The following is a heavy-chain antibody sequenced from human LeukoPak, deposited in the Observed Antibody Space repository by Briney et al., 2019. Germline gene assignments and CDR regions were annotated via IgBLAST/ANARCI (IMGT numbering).Heavy chain of an antibody. CDR1: GFTFSNAW. CDR2: IKTKSGGGTT. V-gene: IGHV3-15*01. Sequence: GGSLRLSCAASGFTFSNAWMNWVRQAPGKGLEWVGRIKTKSGGGTTDYAAPVKGRLTISRGDSKNTLYLQMNSLKVEDTAVYYCATDHAFDIWGQGTMVTVSS. CDR3: ATDHAFDI. J-gene: IGHJ3*02.